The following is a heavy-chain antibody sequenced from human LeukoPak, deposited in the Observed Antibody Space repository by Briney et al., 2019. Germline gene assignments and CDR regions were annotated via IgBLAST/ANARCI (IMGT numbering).Heavy chain of an antibody. D-gene: IGHD5-12*01. Sequence: ASVKVSCKASGGTFSSYAISWVRQAPGQGLEWMGGIIPIFGTANYAQKFQGRVTITADESTSTAYMELSSLRSDDTAVYYCARDVDIVATIPISYYYYGMDVWGQGTTVTVPS. CDR1: GGTFSSYA. CDR3: ARDVDIVATIPISYYYYGMDV. CDR2: IIPIFGTA. J-gene: IGHJ6*02. V-gene: IGHV1-69*01.